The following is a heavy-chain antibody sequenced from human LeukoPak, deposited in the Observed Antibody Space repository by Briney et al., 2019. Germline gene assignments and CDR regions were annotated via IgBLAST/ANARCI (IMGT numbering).Heavy chain of an antibody. CDR3: TTFYY. CDR2: IKSQTDNGTT. J-gene: IGHJ4*02. V-gene: IGHV3-15*01. CDR1: GITFSNAW. Sequence: PGGSLRLSRAASGITFSNAWMTWVRQAPGKGLEWVGRIKSQTDNGTTDYAAPVKGRFTISRDDSKNTLYLQMNSLKTEDTAVYYCTTFYYWGQGTLVTVSS.